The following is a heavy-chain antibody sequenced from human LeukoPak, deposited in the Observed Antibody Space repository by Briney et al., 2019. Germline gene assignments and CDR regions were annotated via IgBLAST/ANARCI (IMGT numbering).Heavy chain of an antibody. CDR3: ARVGFGGDYGDLRPAQPAYYFDY. V-gene: IGHV4-34*01. CDR1: GGSFSGYY. CDR2: INHSGST. D-gene: IGHD4-17*01. Sequence: TSETLSLTCAVYGGSFSGYYWSWIRQPLGKGLEWIGEINHSGSTNYNPSLKNRVTISVKTSKNQFSLNRSSVTAADPARHYCARVGFGGDYGDLRPAQPAYYFDYWGQGTLVTVSS. J-gene: IGHJ4*02.